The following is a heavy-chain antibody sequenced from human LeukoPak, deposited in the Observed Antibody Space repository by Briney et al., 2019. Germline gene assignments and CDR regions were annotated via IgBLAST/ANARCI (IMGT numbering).Heavy chain of an antibody. V-gene: IGHV4-30-2*01. CDR1: GGSISSGGYS. J-gene: IGHJ4*02. Sequence: SETLSLTCAVSGGSISSGGYSWSWIRQPPGKGLEWIGYIYHSGSTYYNPSLKSRVTISVDRSKNQFSLKLSSATAADTAVYYCARGLLDCSSTSCYSVYFDYWGQGTLVTVSS. CDR2: IYHSGST. D-gene: IGHD2-2*01. CDR3: ARGLLDCSSTSCYSVYFDY.